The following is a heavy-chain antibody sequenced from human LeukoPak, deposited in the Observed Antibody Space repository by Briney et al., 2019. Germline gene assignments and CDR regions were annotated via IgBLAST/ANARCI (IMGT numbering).Heavy chain of an antibody. CDR1: GGTFSSYA. Sequence: SVKVSCKASGGTFSSYAISWVRQAPGQGLEWMGGIIPIFDTANYAQKFQGRVTMTEDTSTDTAYMELSSLRSEDTAVYYCATVAPIYYYDSSGIGLGAFDIWGQGTMVTVSS. CDR2: IIPIFDTA. D-gene: IGHD3-22*01. CDR3: ATVAPIYYYDSSGIGLGAFDI. V-gene: IGHV1-69*06. J-gene: IGHJ3*02.